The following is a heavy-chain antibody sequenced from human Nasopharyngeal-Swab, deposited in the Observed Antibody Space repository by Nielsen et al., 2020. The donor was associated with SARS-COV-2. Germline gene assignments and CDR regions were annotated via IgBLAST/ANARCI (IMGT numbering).Heavy chain of an antibody. Sequence: SETLSLTCAVSGGSFRSGPSSWNWIRQHPGKGLEWVACITNSGSTYHNPSLKSRITISVDTSRNQLSLKLSSVAAADTAVYYCAKAGDHGMDVWGQGTTVSVSS. V-gene: IGHV4-31*11. J-gene: IGHJ6*02. CDR1: GGSFRSGPSS. D-gene: IGHD3-16*01. CDR2: ITNSGST. CDR3: AKAGDHGMDV.